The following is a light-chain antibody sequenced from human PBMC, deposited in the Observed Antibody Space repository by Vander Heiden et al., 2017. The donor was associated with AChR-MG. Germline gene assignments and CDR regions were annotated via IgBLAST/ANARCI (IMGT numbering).Light chain of an antibody. V-gene: IGKV3-20*01. Sequence: DIVLTKSPGTLSLSTGDRATLSCRASKSVSGSYLARYQQKPGQAPRLLIYGASSSVTGIPDRLSGSGSGTGFTLTIIRLEPADFAVSYCHNEGASPEPFGQGTRVEIK. J-gene: IGKJ1*01. CDR3: HNEGASPEP. CDR1: KSVSGSY. CDR2: GAS.